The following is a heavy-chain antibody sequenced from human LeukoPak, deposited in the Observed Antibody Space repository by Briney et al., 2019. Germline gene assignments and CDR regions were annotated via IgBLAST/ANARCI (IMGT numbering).Heavy chain of an antibody. CDR1: GGSISSGSYY. V-gene: IGHV4-61*02. D-gene: IGHD3-10*01. CDR3: ARGPAYGSGSYYPDY. CDR2: IYTSGST. J-gene: IGHJ4*02. Sequence: SQTLSLTCTVSGGSISSGSYYWSWIRQPAGKGLEWIGRIYTSGSTNYNPSLKSRVTISVDTSKNQFSLKLSSVTAADTAVYYCARGPAYGSGSYYPDYWGQGTLVTVSS.